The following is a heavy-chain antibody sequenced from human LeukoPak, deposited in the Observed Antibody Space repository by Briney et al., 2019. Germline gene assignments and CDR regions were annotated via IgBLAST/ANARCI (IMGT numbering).Heavy chain of an antibody. V-gene: IGHV1-18*01. J-gene: IGHJ5*02. Sequence: GASVKVSCKASGYIFTNHAITWVRQTPGQGLEWMRWISGHTGNTIYAQKVQGRLTMTTDTSTSTAYMELRSLTSDDTAVYYCARAEGDYDPLNWIDPWGQGTRVTVSS. D-gene: IGHD3-16*01. CDR2: ISGHTGNT. CDR3: ARAEGDYDPLNWIDP. CDR1: GYIFTNHA.